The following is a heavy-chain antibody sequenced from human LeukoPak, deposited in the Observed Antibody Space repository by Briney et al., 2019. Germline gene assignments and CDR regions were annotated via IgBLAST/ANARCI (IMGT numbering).Heavy chain of an antibody. CDR1: GFTFSSYA. CDR3: AKVNSGYVPSDFDY. J-gene: IGHJ4*02. CDR2: INGSGGST. Sequence: PGGSLRLSCAASGFTFSSYAMSWVRQAPAKGLEWVSAINGSGGSTYYADSVKGRFTISRDNSKNTPYLQMNSLRAEDTAVYYCAKVNSGYVPSDFDYWGQGTLVTVSS. D-gene: IGHD5-12*01. V-gene: IGHV3-23*01.